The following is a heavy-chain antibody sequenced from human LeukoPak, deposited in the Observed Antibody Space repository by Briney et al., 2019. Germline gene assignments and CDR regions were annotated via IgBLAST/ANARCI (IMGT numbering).Heavy chain of an antibody. J-gene: IGHJ6*03. CDR1: GGTFSSYA. CDR2: IIPIFGTA. D-gene: IGHD4-17*01. CDR3: ARGGSGYGDQPYYYYYYMDV. V-gene: IGHV1-69*06. Sequence: GASVKVSCKASGGTFSSYAISWVRQAPGQGLEWMGGIIPIFGTANYAQKFQGRVTITADKSTSTAYMELSSLRSEDTAVYYCARGGSGYGDQPYYYYYYMDVWGKGTTVTVSS.